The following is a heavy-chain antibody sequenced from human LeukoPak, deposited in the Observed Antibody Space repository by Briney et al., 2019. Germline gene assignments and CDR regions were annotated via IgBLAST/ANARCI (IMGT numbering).Heavy chain of an antibody. CDR2: INPSACST. Sequence: ASVKVSCKASGYTFTSYYMHWVRQAPVQRREWIGIINPSACSTSYAQKCQGRVTMTRDTSTSTVYMELSSLRSEDTAVYYCARRGYRVVSAMDVWGKGTTVTVSS. V-gene: IGHV1-46*01. D-gene: IGHD2-15*01. CDR3: ARRGYRVVSAMDV. J-gene: IGHJ6*03. CDR1: GYTFTSYY.